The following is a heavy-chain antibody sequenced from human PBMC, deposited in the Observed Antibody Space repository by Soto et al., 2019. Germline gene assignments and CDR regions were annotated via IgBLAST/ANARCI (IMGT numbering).Heavy chain of an antibody. D-gene: IGHD3-16*01. Sequence: LRLSCVVSAFTSRNYAIHWIRQAPGKGLEWVSGFDFNSGRTGYADSVKGRFTISRDNAKNSLSLEMKSLRVEDTALYYCTKDLVPGGADVWGQGTTVTVSS. J-gene: IGHJ6*02. CDR3: TKDLVPGGADV. CDR2: FDFNSGRT. V-gene: IGHV3-9*02. CDR1: AFTSRNYA.